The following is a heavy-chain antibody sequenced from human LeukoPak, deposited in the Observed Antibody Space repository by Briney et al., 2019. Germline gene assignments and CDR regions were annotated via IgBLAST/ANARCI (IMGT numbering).Heavy chain of an antibody. CDR2: ISYDGGKK. D-gene: IGHD6-13*01. Sequence: SGGSLRLSCAASGFTFSSHDMHWVRQAPGKGLEWVAIISYDGGKKDYADSVKGRFTISRDNSKNTLYLQMNSLRAEDTAVYYCAKKRAAAGTSYYYYYMDVRGKGTTVTISS. CDR3: AKKRAAAGTSYYYYYMDV. V-gene: IGHV3-30*18. J-gene: IGHJ6*03. CDR1: GFTFSSHD.